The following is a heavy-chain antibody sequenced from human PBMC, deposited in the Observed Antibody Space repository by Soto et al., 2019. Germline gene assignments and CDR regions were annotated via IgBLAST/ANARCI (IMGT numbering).Heavy chain of an antibody. V-gene: IGHV4-59*08. D-gene: IGHD3-9*01. CDR3: ARQGLTVDY. CDR2: IYYSGST. J-gene: IGHJ4*02. Sequence: SETLSLTCTVSGGSISSYYWSWIRQPPGKGLEWIGYIYYSGSTNYNPSLKSRVTISVDTSKNQFSLKLSSVTAADTAVYYCARQGLTVDYWGQGTLVTVSS. CDR1: GGSISSYY.